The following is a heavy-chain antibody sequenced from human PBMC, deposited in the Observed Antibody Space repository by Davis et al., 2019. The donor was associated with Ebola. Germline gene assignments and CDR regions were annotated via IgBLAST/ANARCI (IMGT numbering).Heavy chain of an antibody. Sequence: ASVKVSCKASGYTFTGYYMHWVRQAPGQGLEWMGWINPNSGGTNYAQKFQGRVTMTRDTSISTAYMELSSLRSEDTAVYYCASGDYDFWSGSLSPYYGMDVWGQGTTVTVSS. CDR3: ASGDYDFWSGSLSPYYGMDV. D-gene: IGHD3-3*01. J-gene: IGHJ6*02. CDR1: GYTFTGYY. CDR2: INPNSGGT. V-gene: IGHV1-2*02.